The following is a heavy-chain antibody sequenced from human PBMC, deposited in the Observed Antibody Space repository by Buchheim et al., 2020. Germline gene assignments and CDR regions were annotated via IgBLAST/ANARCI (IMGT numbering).Heavy chain of an antibody. D-gene: IGHD2-21*02. CDR1: GFSFSSHV. V-gene: IGHV3-23*01. Sequence: EVRLSESGGGFEQSGGSLRLSCAASGFSFSSHVMNWVRQAPGKGLEWVSSITERDGRTFYADFVKGRFTISRDNIKNTLYLQLNSLRAEDTAIYYCTRRGDDWGFFDYWGQGTL. J-gene: IGHJ4*02. CDR2: ITERDGRT. CDR3: TRRGDDWGFFDY.